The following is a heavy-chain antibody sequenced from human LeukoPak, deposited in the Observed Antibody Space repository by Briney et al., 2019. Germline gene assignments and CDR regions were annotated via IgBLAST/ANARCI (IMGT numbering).Heavy chain of an antibody. V-gene: IGHV1-2*04. CDR3: ARAPPAAVAFDI. CDR1: GYTFTGYY. Sequence: ASVKVSCKASGYTFTGYYMHWVRQAPGQGLEWMGWINPNSGGTNYAQKFQGWVTMIRDTSISTAYMELSRLRSDDTAVYYCARAPPAAVAFDIWGQGTMVTVSS. D-gene: IGHD6-13*01. CDR2: INPNSGGT. J-gene: IGHJ3*02.